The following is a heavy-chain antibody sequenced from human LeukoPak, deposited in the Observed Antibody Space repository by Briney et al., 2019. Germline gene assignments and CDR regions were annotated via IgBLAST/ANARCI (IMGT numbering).Heavy chain of an antibody. CDR1: GGSISSYY. V-gene: IGHV4-59*08. CDR2: IYYSGST. J-gene: IGHJ4*02. CDR3: ARQHIIPIAAAGTGWRGGYYFDY. D-gene: IGHD6-13*01. Sequence: SETLSLTCTVSGGSISSYYWSWIRQPPGKGLEWIGYIYYSGSTNYNPSLKSRVTISVDTSKNQFSLKLSSVTAADTAVYYCARQHIIPIAAAGTGWRGGYYFDYWGQGTLVTVSS.